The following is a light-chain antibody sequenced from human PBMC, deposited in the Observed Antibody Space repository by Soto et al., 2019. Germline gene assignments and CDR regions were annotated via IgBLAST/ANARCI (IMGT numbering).Light chain of an antibody. CDR3: CSYASNSVL. J-gene: IGLJ2*01. V-gene: IGLV2-23*01. Sequence: QSALTQPASVSGSPGQSITISCTGTHSDFGSYNFVSWYQQHPGKAPKLMIYEASKRPSGVSNRFFGSRSGSTASLTISGLRAEDEADYYCCSYASNSVLFGEGTKLTVL. CDR1: HSDFGSYNF. CDR2: EAS.